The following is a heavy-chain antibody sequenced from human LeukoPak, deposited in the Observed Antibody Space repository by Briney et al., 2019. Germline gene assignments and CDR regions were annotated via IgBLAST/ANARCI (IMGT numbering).Heavy chain of an antibody. Sequence: SVKVSCKASGGTFSSYAISWLRQAPGQGLEWMGGIIPIFGTASYAQKLQGRVTITADESTSTDYMELSSLRSEDTAVYDCASLYGSGSSLYGYWGQGTLVTVSS. D-gene: IGHD3-10*01. CDR1: GGTFSSYA. V-gene: IGHV1-69*13. J-gene: IGHJ4*02. CDR2: IIPIFGTA. CDR3: ASLYGSGSSLYGY.